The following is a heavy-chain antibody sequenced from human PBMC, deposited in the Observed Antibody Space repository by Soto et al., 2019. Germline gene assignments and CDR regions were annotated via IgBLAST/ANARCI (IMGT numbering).Heavy chain of an antibody. CDR1: GGSISSYY. Sequence: SETLSLTCTVSGGSISSYYWSWIRQPPGKGLEWIGYIYYSGSTNYNPSLKSRVTISVDTSKNQFSLKLSSVTAADTAVYYCARSSNWFDPWGQGTLVTVS. CDR3: ARSSNWFDP. CDR2: IYYSGST. V-gene: IGHV4-59*01. J-gene: IGHJ5*02.